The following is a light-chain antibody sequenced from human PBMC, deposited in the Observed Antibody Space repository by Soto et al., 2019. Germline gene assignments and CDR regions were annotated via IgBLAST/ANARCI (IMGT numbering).Light chain of an antibody. CDR1: QSVSSF. CDR3: QQRGYT. J-gene: IGKJ2*01. V-gene: IGKV3-11*01. CDR2: DTS. Sequence: EIVLTQSPATLYLSPGERATLSCRASQSVSSFLAWYQQKPGQAPRLLIYDTSCRATGIPARFSGSGSGTDFTLTISSLEPEDFAVYYCQQRGYTFGQGTKLEIK.